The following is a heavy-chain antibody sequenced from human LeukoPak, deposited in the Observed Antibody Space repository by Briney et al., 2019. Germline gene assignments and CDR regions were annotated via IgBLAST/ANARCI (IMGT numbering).Heavy chain of an antibody. J-gene: IGHJ4*02. CDR2: IISRTSGGAT. Sequence: GGSLRLSCTASGLRFSNAWMIWVRQAPGAGLEGVGRIISRTSGGATDYAAPVRGRFTISRDDSQNTLYLQMNSLKTEDTAVYYCTTYRYSYDVTGYSYFDYWGQGIPVTVSS. V-gene: IGHV3-15*01. D-gene: IGHD3-22*01. CDR1: GLRFSNAW. CDR3: TTYRYSYDVTGYSYFDY.